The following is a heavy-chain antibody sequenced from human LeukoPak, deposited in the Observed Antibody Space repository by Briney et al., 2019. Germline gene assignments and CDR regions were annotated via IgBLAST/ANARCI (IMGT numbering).Heavy chain of an antibody. V-gene: IGHV3-15*01. J-gene: IGHJ3*02. Sequence: GGSLRLSCTASGFTFGDYAMSWVRQAPGKGLEWVGRIKSKTDGGTTDYAAPVKGRFTISRDDSKNTLYLQMNSLKTEDTAVYYCTTDRTGSYSDAFDIWGQGTMVTVSS. D-gene: IGHD1-26*01. CDR2: IKSKTDGGTT. CDR3: TTDRTGSYSDAFDI. CDR1: GFTFGDYA.